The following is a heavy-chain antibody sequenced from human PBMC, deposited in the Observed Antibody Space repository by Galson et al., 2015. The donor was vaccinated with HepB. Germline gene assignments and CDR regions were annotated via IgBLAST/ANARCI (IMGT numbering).Heavy chain of an antibody. V-gene: IGHV1-58*01. Sequence: SVKVSCKASGFTFTSSAVQWVRQARGQRLEWIGWIVVGSGNTNYAQKLQGRVTMTTDTSTSTAYMELRSLRSDDTAVYYCARDSHGDSNDEPLPFYPLGYWGQGTLVTVSS. D-gene: IGHD4-17*01. CDR2: IVVGSGNT. J-gene: IGHJ4*02. CDR1: GFTFTSSA. CDR3: ARDSHGDSNDEPLPFYPLGY.